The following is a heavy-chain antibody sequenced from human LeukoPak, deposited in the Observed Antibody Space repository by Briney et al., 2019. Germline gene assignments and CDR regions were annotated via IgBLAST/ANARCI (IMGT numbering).Heavy chain of an antibody. V-gene: IGHV4-39*01. J-gene: IGHJ4*02. CDR2: IYYSGST. D-gene: IGHD6-13*01. CDR1: GGSISSGSYY. Sequence: SSETLSLTCTVSGGSISSGSYYWGWIRQPPGKGLEWIGSIYYSGSTYYNPSLKSRVTISVDTSKNQFSLRLSSVTAADTAVYYCARRYDGQLVLVEDYWGQGTLVTVSS. CDR3: ARRYDGQLVLVEDY.